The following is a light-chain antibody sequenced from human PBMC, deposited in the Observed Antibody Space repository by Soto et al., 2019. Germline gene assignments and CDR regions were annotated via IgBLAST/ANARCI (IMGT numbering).Light chain of an antibody. CDR1: QSVRSH. Sequence: EIVMTQSPATLSLSPGDRATLSCRASQSVRSHLAWFQQKPGQAPRLLIYGASSRATGIPDRFSGSGSGTDFTLTISRLEPEDFAVYYCQQYDTSIWAYTFGQGTKLEIK. V-gene: IGKV3-20*01. CDR2: GAS. J-gene: IGKJ2*01. CDR3: QQYDTSIWAYT.